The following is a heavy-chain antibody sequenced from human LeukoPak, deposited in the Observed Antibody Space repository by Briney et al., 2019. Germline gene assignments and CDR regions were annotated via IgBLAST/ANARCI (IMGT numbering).Heavy chain of an antibody. CDR2: IYHSGST. V-gene: IGHV4-38-2*01. CDR1: GYSISSGYY. J-gene: IGHJ4*02. D-gene: IGHD6-19*01. CDR3: ARHSVAAPSDY. Sequence: SETLSLTCAVSGYSISSGYYWGWIRQPPGKGLEWIGSIYHSGSTYYNPSLKSRVTISVDTSKNQFSLKLSSVTAADTAVYYCARHSVAAPSDYSGQGTLGTVSS.